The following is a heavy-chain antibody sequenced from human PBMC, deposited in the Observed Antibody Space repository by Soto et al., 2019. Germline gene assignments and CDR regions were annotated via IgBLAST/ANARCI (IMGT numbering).Heavy chain of an antibody. D-gene: IGHD1-26*01. CDR1: GNTFTSYY. V-gene: IGHV1-46*03. CDR3: ARDRAPGWAYYYGMDV. J-gene: IGHJ6*02. Sequence: ASVKGSCKASGNTFTSYYMHWVRQAPGQGLEWMGIINPSSGSTSYAQKFQGRVTMTRDTSTSTVYMELSSLRSEDTAVYYCARDRAPGWAYYYGMDVWGQGTTVTVSS. CDR2: INPSSGST.